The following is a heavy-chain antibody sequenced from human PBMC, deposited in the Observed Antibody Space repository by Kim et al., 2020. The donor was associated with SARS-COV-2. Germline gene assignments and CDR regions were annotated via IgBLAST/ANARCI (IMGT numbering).Heavy chain of an antibody. D-gene: IGHD1-26*01. V-gene: IGHV3-48*02. CDR3: ARILGERAFDI. J-gene: IGHJ3*02. Sequence: GGSLRLSCAPSGFTFTYYSMVWVRQAPGQGLEWVSYISNSGGIPYYADSVKGRFTISRDNARNALYLLMNRLRDGDTATYYCARILGERAFDIWGQGTTV. CDR2: ISNSGGIP. CDR1: GFTFTYYS.